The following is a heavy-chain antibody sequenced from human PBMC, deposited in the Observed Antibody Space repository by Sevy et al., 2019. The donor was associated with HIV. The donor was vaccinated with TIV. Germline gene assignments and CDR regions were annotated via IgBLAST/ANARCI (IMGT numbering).Heavy chain of an antibody. Sequence: SETLSLTCAVYGGSFSGYYWSWIRQPPGKGLEWIGEINHSGSTNYNPSLKSRVTISVDTSKNQFSLKLSSVTAADTAVYYCAREGIAVAGGVSPRDYWGQGTLVTVSS. CDR3: AREGIAVAGGVSPRDY. J-gene: IGHJ4*02. CDR1: GGSFSGYY. V-gene: IGHV4-34*01. D-gene: IGHD6-19*01. CDR2: INHSGST.